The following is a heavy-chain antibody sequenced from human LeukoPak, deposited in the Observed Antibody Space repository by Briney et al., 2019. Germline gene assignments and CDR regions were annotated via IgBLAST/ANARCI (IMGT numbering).Heavy chain of an antibody. D-gene: IGHD1-20*01. CDR3: ASNNFYYYYYGMDV. Sequence: SQTLSLTCAVSGGSISSGGYSWSWIRQPPGKGLEWIGYIYHSGSTYYDPSLKSRVTISVDRSKNQFSLKLSSVTAADTAVYYCASNNFYYYYYGMDVWGQGTTVTVSS. CDR2: IYHSGST. V-gene: IGHV4-30-2*01. J-gene: IGHJ6*02. CDR1: GGSISSGGYS.